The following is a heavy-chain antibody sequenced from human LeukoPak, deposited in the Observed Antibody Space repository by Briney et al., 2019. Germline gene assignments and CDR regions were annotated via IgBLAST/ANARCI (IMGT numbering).Heavy chain of an antibody. J-gene: IGHJ4*02. V-gene: IGHV5-51*01. Sequence: GESLKISCKGSGYGFTSYWIGWVRRMPGKGLEWMGIIYPGDSDTRYSPSFQGQVTISADKSISTAYLQWSSLKASDTAMYYCARHSTGYSSSWPTSTPDYWGQGTLVTVSS. CDR1: GYGFTSYW. CDR2: IYPGDSDT. D-gene: IGHD6-13*01. CDR3: ARHSTGYSSSWPTSTPDY.